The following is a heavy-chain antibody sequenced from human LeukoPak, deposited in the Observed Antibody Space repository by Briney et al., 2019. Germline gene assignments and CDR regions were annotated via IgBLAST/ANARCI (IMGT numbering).Heavy chain of an antibody. CDR1: GSSFTGYY. J-gene: IGHJ1*01. CDR3: ARGIVGSGSYFHH. V-gene: IGHV1-2*02. Sequence: GASVKVSCKASGSSFTGYYMHWVRQAPGQGLEWMGWINPNTGGTNFAQKFQGRVTMTRDTSISTAYMEVTRLRSDDTAVYFCARGIVGSGSYFHHWGQGTLVSVSS. CDR2: INPNTGGT. D-gene: IGHD3-22*01.